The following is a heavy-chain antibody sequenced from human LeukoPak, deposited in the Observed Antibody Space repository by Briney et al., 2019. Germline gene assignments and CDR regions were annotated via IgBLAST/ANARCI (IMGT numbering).Heavy chain of an antibody. V-gene: IGHV3-48*03. Sequence: PGGSLRLSCAASGFTFSSYEMNWARQAPGKGLEWVSYISSSGNTIYYADSVKGRFTISRDNAKNSLYLQMNSLRAEDTAVYYCAELGITMIGGVWGKGTTVTISS. D-gene: IGHD3-10*02. CDR1: GFTFSSYE. CDR2: ISSSGNTI. J-gene: IGHJ6*04. CDR3: AELGITMIGGV.